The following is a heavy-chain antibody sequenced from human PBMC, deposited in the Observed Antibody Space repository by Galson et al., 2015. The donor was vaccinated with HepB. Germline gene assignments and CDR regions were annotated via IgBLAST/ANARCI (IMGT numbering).Heavy chain of an antibody. CDR1: GYSFTTYG. CDR2: ISAYNGNT. Sequence: SVKVSCKASGYSFTTYGISWVRQAPGQGLEWMGWISAYNGNTNYAQKVQGRVTMTTDTSTSTAYMELRSLRSDDTAVYYCARDSVAVRPGWLDPWGQGTLVTVS. V-gene: IGHV1-18*04. D-gene: IGHD6-6*01. CDR3: ARDSVAVRPGWLDP. J-gene: IGHJ5*02.